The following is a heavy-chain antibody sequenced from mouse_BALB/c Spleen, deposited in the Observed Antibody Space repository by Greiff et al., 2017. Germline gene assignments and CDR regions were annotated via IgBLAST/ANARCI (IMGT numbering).Heavy chain of an antibody. J-gene: IGHJ4*01. CDR1: GYSFTGYF. CDR3: GGGNYPYAMDY. CDR2: INPYNGDT. V-gene: IGHV1-37*01. D-gene: IGHD2-1*01. Sequence: EVKLQESGPELVKPGASVKISCKASGYSFTGYFMNWVKQSHGKSLEWIGRINPYNGDTFYNQKFKGKATLTVDKSSSTAHMELLSLTSEDAAVYYCGGGNYPYAMDYWGQGTSVTVSS.